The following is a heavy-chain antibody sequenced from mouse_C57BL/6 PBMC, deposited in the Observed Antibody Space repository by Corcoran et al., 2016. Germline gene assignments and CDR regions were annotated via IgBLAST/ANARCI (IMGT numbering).Heavy chain of an antibody. CDR1: GYTFTTYG. D-gene: IGHD2-5*01. CDR3: ARDSNWYFDV. J-gene: IGHJ1*03. CDR2: INTYSGVP. Sequence: QIQLVQSGPELKKPGETVKISCKASGYTFTTYGMSWVKQATGKGLKWMGGINTYSGVPTYADDFKGRFAFSLETSASTAYLQINNLKNEDTATYFCARDSNWYFDVWGTGTTVTVSS. V-gene: IGHV9-3*01.